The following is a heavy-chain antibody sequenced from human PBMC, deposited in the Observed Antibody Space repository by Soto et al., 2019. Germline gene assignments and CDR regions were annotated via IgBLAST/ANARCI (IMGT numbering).Heavy chain of an antibody. J-gene: IGHJ4*02. CDR1: GGSISSGGYY. V-gene: IGHV4-31*03. CDR3: ARETNYYDSSGPEGNYFDY. CDR2: IYYSGST. Sequence: SETLSLTCTVSGGSISSGGYYWSWIRQHPGKGLEWIGYIYYSGSTYYNPSLKSRVTISVDTSKNQFSLKLSSVTAADTAVYYCARETNYYDSSGPEGNYFDYWGQGTLVTVSS. D-gene: IGHD3-22*01.